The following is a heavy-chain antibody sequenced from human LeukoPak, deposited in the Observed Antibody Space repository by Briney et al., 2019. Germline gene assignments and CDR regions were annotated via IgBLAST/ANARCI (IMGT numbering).Heavy chain of an antibody. D-gene: IGHD6-13*01. CDR2: IYYSGST. CDR1: GGSISGYY. V-gene: IGHV4-59*01. Sequence: PSETLSLTCTASGGSISGYYWSWIRQPPGKGLEWIGYIYYSGSTNYNPSLKSRVTISVDTSKNQFSLKLSSVTAADTAVYYCARVVAAAGTNSAYYYYYYMDVWGKGTTVTVSS. CDR3: ARVVAAAGTNSAYYYYYYMDV. J-gene: IGHJ6*03.